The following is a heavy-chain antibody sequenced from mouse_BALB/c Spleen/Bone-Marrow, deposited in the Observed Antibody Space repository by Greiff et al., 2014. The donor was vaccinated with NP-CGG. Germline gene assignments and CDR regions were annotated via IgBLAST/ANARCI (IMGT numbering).Heavy chain of an antibody. CDR3: ARVYLGYFDV. J-gene: IGHJ1*01. D-gene: IGHD2-3*01. CDR1: GFSLTSYG. V-gene: IGHV2-9*02. Sequence: VQLVESGPGLVAPSQSLSITCTVSGFSLTSYGVHWVRQPPGKGLEWLGVIWPGGSANYNSALVSRIAITKDNTKCQVFIKMNTQETDVKYMNACARVYLGYFDVWGPGTTVTVSS. CDR2: IWPGGSA.